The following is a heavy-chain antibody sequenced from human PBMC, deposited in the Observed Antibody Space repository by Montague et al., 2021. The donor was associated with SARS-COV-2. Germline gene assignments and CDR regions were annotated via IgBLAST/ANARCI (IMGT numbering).Heavy chain of an antibody. CDR2: IYYSGST. D-gene: IGHD2-2*01. Sequence: SETLSLTCTVSGGSISSSSYYWGWIRQPPGKGLEWIGSIYYSGSTYYNPSLKSRVTISVDTTKNQFSLNLSSVTAADTAAYYCASHPLGYCSSTSCYVGWGQGTLVTVSS. CDR1: GGSISSSSYY. J-gene: IGHJ4*02. V-gene: IGHV4-39*01. CDR3: ASHPLGYCSSTSCYVG.